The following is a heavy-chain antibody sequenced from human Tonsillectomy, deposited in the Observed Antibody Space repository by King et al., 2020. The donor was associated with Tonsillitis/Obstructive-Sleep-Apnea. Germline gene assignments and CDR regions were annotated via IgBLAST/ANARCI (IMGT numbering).Heavy chain of an antibody. V-gene: IGHV3-33*01. Sequence: VQLVESGGGVVQPGRSLRLSCAASGFSFSDYGMHWVRQAPGKGLEWVAFIWWDGTNKYYADSVKGRFTISRDNSKNTPYLQVNSLRAEDTAVYYCARHRGYCTGGVCPPGYDAFHIWGQGTMVTVS. J-gene: IGHJ3*02. CDR1: GFSFSDYG. D-gene: IGHD2-8*02. CDR3: ARHRGYCTGGVCPPGYDAFHI. CDR2: IWWDGTNK.